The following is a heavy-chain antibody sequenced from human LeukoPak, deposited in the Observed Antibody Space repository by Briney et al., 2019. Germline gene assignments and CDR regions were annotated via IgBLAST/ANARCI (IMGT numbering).Heavy chain of an antibody. CDR2: THPGGSET. Sequence: GESLKISCKGLGYDFSTYWNAWVRQRPGKGLEWMGITHPGGSETRYDPSFQGQVTISADKSISTAYLQWSSLKASDTAMYYCARKLGGYSYGYSYYFDYWGQGTLVTVSS. CDR3: ARKLGGYSYGYSYYFDY. D-gene: IGHD5-18*01. V-gene: IGHV5-51*01. CDR1: GYDFSTYW. J-gene: IGHJ4*02.